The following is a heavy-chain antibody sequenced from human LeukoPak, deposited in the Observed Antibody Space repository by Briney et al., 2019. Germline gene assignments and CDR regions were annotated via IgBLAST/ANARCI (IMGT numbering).Heavy chain of an antibody. D-gene: IGHD3-3*01. CDR3: ARVHLRFLEPFDY. V-gene: IGHV4-34*01. Sequence: NPSETPSLTCSVYGGSLKGYYWSWIRQPPGKGLGWVGGVSHSGTTNDNPSLTSRVTMSLDTSKNQFSLKLTSATAADTAVYYCARVHLRFLEPFDYWGQGTLVTVSS. CDR1: GGSLKGYY. J-gene: IGHJ4*02. CDR2: VSHSGTT.